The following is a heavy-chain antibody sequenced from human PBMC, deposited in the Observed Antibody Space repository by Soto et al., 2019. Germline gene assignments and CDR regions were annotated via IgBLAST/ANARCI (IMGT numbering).Heavy chain of an antibody. J-gene: IGHJ5*02. V-gene: IGHV4-39*01. D-gene: IGHD3-10*01. CDR2: IYYSGST. Sequence: SETLSLTGTCSGGSISSSSYYWGWIRQPPGKWLEWIGSIYYSGSTYYNPSLKSRVTISVATSKNQFSLKLSSVTAADTAVYYCARESNVLWFGEGWFDPWGQGTLVTVSA. CDR3: ARESNVLWFGEGWFDP. CDR1: GGSISSSSYY.